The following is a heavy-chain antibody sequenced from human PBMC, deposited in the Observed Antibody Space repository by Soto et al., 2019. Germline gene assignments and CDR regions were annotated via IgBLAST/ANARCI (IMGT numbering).Heavy chain of an antibody. CDR1: GYTLTELS. CDR3: ATDKGFDCGNARGAAIKYYYYGMDV. D-gene: IGHD2-21*01. V-gene: IGHV1-24*01. CDR2: FDPEDGET. Sequence: QVQLVQSGAEVKKPGASVKVSCKVSGYTLTELSMHWVRQAPGKGIEWMGGFDPEDGETIYAQKFQARVTMTANTSKDTAYMELSSLRSEDTAVYYCATDKGFDCGNARGAAIKYYYYGMDVWGQGTTVTVSS. J-gene: IGHJ6*02.